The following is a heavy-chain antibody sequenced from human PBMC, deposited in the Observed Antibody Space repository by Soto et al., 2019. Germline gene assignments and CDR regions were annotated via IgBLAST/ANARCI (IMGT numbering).Heavy chain of an antibody. CDR3: ARSGYELFDY. J-gene: IGHJ4*02. D-gene: IGHD3-3*01. Sequence: PSETLSLTCTVSGGSVSSGSYYWSWIRQPPGKGLEWIGYIYYSGSTNYNPSLKSRVTISVDTSKNQFSLKLSSVTAADTAVYYCARSGYELFDYWGQGTLVTVSS. V-gene: IGHV4-61*01. CDR2: IYYSGST. CDR1: GGSVSSGSYY.